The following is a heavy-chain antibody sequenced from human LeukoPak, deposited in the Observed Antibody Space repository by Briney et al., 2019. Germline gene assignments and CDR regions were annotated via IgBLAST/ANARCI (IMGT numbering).Heavy chain of an antibody. CDR1: GFTFSSYW. Sequence: GGSLRLSCAASGFTFSSYWMSWVRQAPGKGLEWVANIKQDGGEKYYVDSVKGRFTISRDNAKNSLYLQMNSLRAEDTAVYYCAREWAPTIFGVVIIDYYGMDVWGQGTTVTVSS. CDR3: AREWAPTIFGVVIIDYYGMDV. J-gene: IGHJ6*02. V-gene: IGHV3-7*01. D-gene: IGHD3-3*01. CDR2: IKQDGGEK.